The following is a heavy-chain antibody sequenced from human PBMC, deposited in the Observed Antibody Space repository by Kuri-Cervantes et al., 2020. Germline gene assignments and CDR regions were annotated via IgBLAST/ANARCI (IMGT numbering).Heavy chain of an antibody. V-gene: IGHV3-48*01. CDR2: ISSSSSTI. Sequence: GESLKISCAASGFTFSSYSMNWVRQAPGKGPEWVSYISSSSSTIYYADSVKGRFTISRDNAKNSLYLQMNSLRVEDTAVYYCARGLGQLGTSFDYWGQGTLVTVSS. J-gene: IGHJ4*02. CDR3: ARGLGQLGTSFDY. D-gene: IGHD7-27*01. CDR1: GFTFSSYS.